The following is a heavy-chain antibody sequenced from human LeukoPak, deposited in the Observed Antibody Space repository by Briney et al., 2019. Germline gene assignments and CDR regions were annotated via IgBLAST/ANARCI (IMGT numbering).Heavy chain of an antibody. V-gene: IGHV4-59*08. J-gene: IGHJ6*03. Sequence: PSETLSLTCTVSGGSISSYYWSWIRQPPGKGLEWIGYIYYSGSTNYNPSLKSRVTISVDTSKNQFSLKLSSVTAADTAVYYCARLSSGLTFYYYMDVWGKGTTVTVSS. CDR3: ARLSSGLTFYYYMDV. CDR1: GGSISSYY. D-gene: IGHD3-3*01. CDR2: IYYSGST.